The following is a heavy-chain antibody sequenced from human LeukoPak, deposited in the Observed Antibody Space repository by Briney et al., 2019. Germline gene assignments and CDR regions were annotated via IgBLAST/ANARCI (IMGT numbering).Heavy chain of an antibody. V-gene: IGHV3-7*01. CDR1: GFTFSNYW. CDR3: TRDQT. CDR2: IKYDGSEK. Sequence: GGSLRLSCAASGFTFSNYWMSCVRQAPGKGLEWVAHIKYDGSEKYYVDSVKGRFTISRDNAKNSLYLQMNSLRAEDTAVYYCTRDQTWGQGTLFTVSS. J-gene: IGHJ5*02.